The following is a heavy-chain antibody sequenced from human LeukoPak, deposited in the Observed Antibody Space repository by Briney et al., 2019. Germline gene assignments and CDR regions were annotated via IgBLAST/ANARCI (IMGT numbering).Heavy chain of an antibody. Sequence: SETLSLTCTVSGGSMSSYYSSWIRQPPGKGLEWIGYIYYSGSTNYNPSLKSRVTISVDTSKNQFSLKLSSVTAADTAVYYCARGRMPDYYDSSGYQRRFDYWGQGTLVTVSS. CDR3: ARGRMPDYYDSSGYQRRFDY. CDR1: GGSMSSYY. CDR2: IYYSGST. D-gene: IGHD3-22*01. V-gene: IGHV4-59*01. J-gene: IGHJ4*02.